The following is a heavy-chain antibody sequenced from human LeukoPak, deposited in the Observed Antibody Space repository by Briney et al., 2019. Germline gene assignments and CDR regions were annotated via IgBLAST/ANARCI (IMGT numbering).Heavy chain of an antibody. CDR1: GGSTSSSSYY. D-gene: IGHD1-26*01. CDR3: ARLARSFPGVDY. CDR2: IYYSGST. J-gene: IGHJ4*02. Sequence: SETLSLTCTVSGGSTSSSSYYWGWIRQPPGKGLEWIGSIYYSGSTYYNPSLKSRVTISVDTSKNQFSLKLSSVTAADTAVYYCARLARSFPGVDYWGQGTLVTVSS. V-gene: IGHV4-39*01.